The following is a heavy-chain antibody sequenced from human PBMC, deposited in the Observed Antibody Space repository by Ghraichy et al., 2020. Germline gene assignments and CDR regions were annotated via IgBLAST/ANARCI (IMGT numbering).Heavy chain of an antibody. CDR1: GGSFSGYY. D-gene: IGHD3-3*01. CDR3: ARGRITIFGTSRQGLYYYYGMDV. V-gene: IGHV4-34*01. J-gene: IGHJ6*02. CDR2: INHSGST. Sequence: SETLSLTCAVYGGSFSGYYWSWIRQPPGKGLEWIGEINHSGSTNYNPSLKSRVTISVDTSKNQFSLKLSSVTAADTAVYYCARGRITIFGTSRQGLYYYYGMDVWGQGTTVTVSS.